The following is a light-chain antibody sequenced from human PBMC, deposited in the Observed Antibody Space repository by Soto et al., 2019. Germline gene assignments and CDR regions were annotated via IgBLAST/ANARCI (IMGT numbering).Light chain of an antibody. J-gene: IGLJ3*02. CDR2: KDS. CDR1: ALPKQY. V-gene: IGLV3-25*03. Sequence: SYELTQPPSVSVSPGQTARITCSGDALPKQYAYWYQQKPGQAPVLVIYKDSERPSGIPERFSGSSSGTTVTLTISGVQAEDEADYYCQSADSSGRYWVFGGGTKVTVL. CDR3: QSADSSGRYWV.